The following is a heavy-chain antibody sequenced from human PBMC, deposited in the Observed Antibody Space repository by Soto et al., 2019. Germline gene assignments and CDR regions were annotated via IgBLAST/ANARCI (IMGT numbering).Heavy chain of an antibody. J-gene: IGHJ5*01. Sequence: DVQLVESGGGLVQPGGSLRLSCAASGFTFSSHWRSWVRQAPGKGLEWVANIKQDGSAKYYVDSVKGRFTISRDNAKNSLSLQMNSLRAEDTAVYYCTRERLDSWGQGTLVIVSS. CDR3: TRERLDS. CDR2: IKQDGSAK. V-gene: IGHV3-7*01. CDR1: GFTFSSHW.